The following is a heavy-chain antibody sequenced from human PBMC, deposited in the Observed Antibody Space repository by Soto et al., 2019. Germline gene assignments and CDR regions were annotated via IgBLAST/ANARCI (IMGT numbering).Heavy chain of an antibody. CDR3: AKDSGYSYGHSFDY. V-gene: IGHV3-23*01. Sequence: EVQLLESGGGLVEPGGSLRLSCAASGFTLRSYAMSWVRQAPGKGLEWVSVISGSGGSTYYADSVKGRFTISRDNSKNTLYLQMNSLRAEDTAVYYCAKDSGYSYGHSFDYWGQGTLVTVSS. CDR2: ISGSGGST. J-gene: IGHJ4*02. CDR1: GFTLRSYA. D-gene: IGHD5-18*01.